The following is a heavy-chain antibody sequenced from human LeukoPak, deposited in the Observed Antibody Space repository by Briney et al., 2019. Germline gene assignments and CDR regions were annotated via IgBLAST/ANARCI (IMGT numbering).Heavy chain of an antibody. CDR1: GFTFSSYG. CDR3: AKAPTEYSSSSWDDYFDY. CDR2: IWYDGSNK. V-gene: IGHV3-33*06. Sequence: AGGSLRLSCAASGFTFSSYGMHWVRQAPGKGLEWVAVIWYDGSNKYYADSVKGRFTISRDNSKNTLYLQMNSLRAEDTAVYYCAKAPTEYSSSSWDDYFDYWGQGTLVTVSS. J-gene: IGHJ4*02. D-gene: IGHD6-6*01.